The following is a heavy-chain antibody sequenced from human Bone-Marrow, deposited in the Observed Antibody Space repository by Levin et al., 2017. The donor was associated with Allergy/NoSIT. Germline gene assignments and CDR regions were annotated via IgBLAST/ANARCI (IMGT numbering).Heavy chain of an antibody. J-gene: IGHJ4*02. V-gene: IGHV4-39*01. Sequence: PSETLSLTCKVSGGSISSSNYYWDWIRQPPGKGLEWIGKIYYSGTTTYNPSLKSRVTISVDTSKNQFSLKLTSVTASDTAVYYCARQTAVVTSTGGGVDSWGQGTLVTVSS. D-gene: IGHD2-21*02. CDR3: ARQTAVVTSTGGGVDS. CDR1: GGSISSSNYY. CDR2: IYYSGTT.